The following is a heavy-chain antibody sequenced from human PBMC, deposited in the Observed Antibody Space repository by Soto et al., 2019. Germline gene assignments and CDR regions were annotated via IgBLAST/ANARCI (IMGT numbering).Heavy chain of an antibody. CDR3: ARDPWGDSRYFDY. J-gene: IGHJ4*02. Sequence: SETLSLTCTVSGGSISSYYWSWIRQPPGKGLEWIGYIYYSGSTNYNPSLKSRVTISVDTSKNQFSLKLSSVTAADTAVYYCARDPWGDSRYFDYWGQGTLVTVSS. D-gene: IGHD2-21*01. CDR2: IYYSGST. V-gene: IGHV4-59*01. CDR1: GGSISSYY.